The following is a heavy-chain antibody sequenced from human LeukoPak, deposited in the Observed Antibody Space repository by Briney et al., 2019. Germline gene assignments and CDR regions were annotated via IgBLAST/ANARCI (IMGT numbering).Heavy chain of an antibody. Sequence: ASVKVSCKASGYSFSTHWMHWVRQAPGQGLEWMGIINPSGGSTSYAQKFQGRVTMTRDMSTSTVYMELGSLRSEDTAVYYCAREGVGTTNDAFDIWGQGTMVTVSS. CDR1: GYSFSTHW. D-gene: IGHD1-26*01. CDR3: AREGVGTTNDAFDI. CDR2: INPSGGST. V-gene: IGHV1-46*01. J-gene: IGHJ3*02.